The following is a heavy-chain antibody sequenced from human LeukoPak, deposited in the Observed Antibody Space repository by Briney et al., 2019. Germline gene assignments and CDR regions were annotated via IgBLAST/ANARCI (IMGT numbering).Heavy chain of an antibody. V-gene: IGHV3-23*01. J-gene: IGHJ3*01. CDR1: GFTFSSYA. CDR3: AKSSRSGGSCYGT. D-gene: IGHD2-15*01. Sequence: GGSLRLSCAASGFTFSSYAMSWVRQAPGKGLEWVSAISGSGGSTYYADSVKGRFTISRDNSKNTLYLQMNSPRAEDTAVYYCAKSSRSGGSCYGTWGQGTMVTVSS. CDR2: ISGSGGST.